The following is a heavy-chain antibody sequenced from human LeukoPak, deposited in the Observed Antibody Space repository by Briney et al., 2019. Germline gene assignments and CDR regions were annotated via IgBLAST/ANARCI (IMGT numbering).Heavy chain of an antibody. J-gene: IGHJ5*02. Sequence: SETLSLTCTLSGGSISSSSYYWGWIRQPPGKGLEWIGSIYFSGTTYYNPSLKSRVTISVDASKTQFSLKLSSVTAAGTAVYYCARRRFLEWLLEDPNWFDPWRQARLVTAS. D-gene: IGHD3-3*01. CDR2: IYFSGTT. V-gene: IGHV4-39*07. CDR3: ARRRFLEWLLEDPNWFDP. CDR1: GGSISSSSYY.